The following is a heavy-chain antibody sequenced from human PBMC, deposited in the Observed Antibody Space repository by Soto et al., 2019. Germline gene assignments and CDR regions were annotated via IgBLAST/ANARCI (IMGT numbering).Heavy chain of an antibody. V-gene: IGHV3-30*18. J-gene: IGHJ4*02. CDR1: GFTFSNYG. CDR2: ISYDGSNK. CDR3: AKDLLRYFDWSPLDY. D-gene: IGHD3-9*01. Sequence: LRLSCAASGFTFSNYGMHWVRQAPGKGLEWVAVISYDGSNKYYADSVKGRFTISRDNSKNTLYLQMNSLRAEDTAVYYCAKDLLRYFDWSPLDYWGQGTLVTVSS.